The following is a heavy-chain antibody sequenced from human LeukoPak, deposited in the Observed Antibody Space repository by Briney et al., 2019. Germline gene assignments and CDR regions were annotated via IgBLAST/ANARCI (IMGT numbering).Heavy chain of an antibody. CDR1: GGSISSGGFY. CDR2: IYYSGST. CDR3: ARDTKHYDSSGYSFDY. Sequence: PSETLSLTCTVSGGSISSGGFYWSWIRQHPGKGLEWIVHIYYSGSTYYNPSLKSRVTISVDTSKNQFSLKLSSVTAADTAVYYCARDTKHYDSSGYSFDYWGQGTLVTVSS. J-gene: IGHJ4*02. V-gene: IGHV4-31*03. D-gene: IGHD3-22*01.